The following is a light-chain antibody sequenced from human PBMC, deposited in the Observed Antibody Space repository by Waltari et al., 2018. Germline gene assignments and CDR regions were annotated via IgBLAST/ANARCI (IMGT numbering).Light chain of an antibody. V-gene: IGKV3-20*01. CDR3: QQYGSSPRT. Sequence: EIVLTQSPGTLSLSPGERGTLSCRASQRVSSNYLAWYQQKPGQAPRLLIYDASSRATGIPDRFSGSGSGTDFNLTISRLEPEDFAVYYCQQYGSSPRTFGQGTKLEIK. CDR2: DAS. J-gene: IGKJ1*01. CDR1: QRVSSNY.